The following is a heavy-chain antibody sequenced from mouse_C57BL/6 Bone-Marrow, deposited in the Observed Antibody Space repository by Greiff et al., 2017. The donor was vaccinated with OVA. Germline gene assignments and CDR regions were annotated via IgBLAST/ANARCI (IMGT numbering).Heavy chain of an antibody. CDR2: IDPENGDT. CDR1: GFNIKDDY. V-gene: IGHV14-4*01. CDR3: TTEGLPRPY. D-gene: IGHD2-2*01. Sequence: EVQLQQSGAELVRPGASVKLSCTASGFNIKDDYMHWVKQRPEQGLEWIGWIDPENGDTEYASKFQGKATITADTSSNTAYLQLSSLTSEDTAVYYCTTEGLPRPYWGQGTLVTVSA. J-gene: IGHJ3*01.